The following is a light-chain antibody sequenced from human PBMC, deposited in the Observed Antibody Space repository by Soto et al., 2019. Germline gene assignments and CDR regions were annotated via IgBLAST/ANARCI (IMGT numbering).Light chain of an antibody. CDR1: QSVSSSY. CDR3: QQYGSSPHIT. J-gene: IGKJ4*01. CDR2: GAS. V-gene: IGKV3-20*01. Sequence: EIVLTQSPGTLSLSPGERATLSCRASQSVSSSYLAWYQQKPGQAPRLLIYGASSRATGIPDRFSGSGSGRDFTLTISRLETEDFAVYYCQQYGSSPHITFGGGTKVEIK.